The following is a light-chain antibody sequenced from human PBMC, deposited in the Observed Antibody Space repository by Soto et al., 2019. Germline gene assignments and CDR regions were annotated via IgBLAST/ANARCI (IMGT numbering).Light chain of an antibody. CDR2: GVS. Sequence: QSALTQPRSVSGSPGQSVTISCTGTSSDVGGYNYVSWYQQHPGKAPKLIIYGVSERPSGVPDRFSGSKSGNTASLTISGLQGEDEADYYCCSYAGSYTGVFGGGTQLTVL. V-gene: IGLV2-11*01. CDR1: SSDVGGYNY. CDR3: CSYAGSYTGV. J-gene: IGLJ2*01.